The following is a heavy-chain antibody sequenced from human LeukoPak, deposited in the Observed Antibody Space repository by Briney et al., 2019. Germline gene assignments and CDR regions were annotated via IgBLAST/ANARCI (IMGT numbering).Heavy chain of an antibody. D-gene: IGHD3-22*01. CDR2: ISSSSSYI. CDR3: ARDRITMIVVEGGAFDI. J-gene: IGHJ3*02. CDR1: GFTFSSYS. V-gene: IGHV3-21*01. Sequence: GGSLRLSCAASGFTFSSYSMNWVRQAPGKGLEWVSSISSSSSYIYYADSVKGRFTISRDNAKNSLYLQMNGLRAEDTAVYYCARDRITMIVVEGGAFDIWGQGTMVTVSS.